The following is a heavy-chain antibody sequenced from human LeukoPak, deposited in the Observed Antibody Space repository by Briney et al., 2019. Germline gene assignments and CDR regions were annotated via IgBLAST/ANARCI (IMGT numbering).Heavy chain of an antibody. J-gene: IGHJ4*02. CDR2: IKSDGSST. CDR1: GFTFSSYW. CDR3: ARGDIAAAGSPDDY. D-gene: IGHD6-13*01. Sequence: PGGSLRLSCAASGFTFSSYWMHWVRQAPGKGLVWVSRIKSDGSSTRYADFVKGRFTISRDNAKNSLYLQMNSLRAEDTAVYYCARGDIAAAGSPDDYWGQGTLVTVSS. V-gene: IGHV3-74*01.